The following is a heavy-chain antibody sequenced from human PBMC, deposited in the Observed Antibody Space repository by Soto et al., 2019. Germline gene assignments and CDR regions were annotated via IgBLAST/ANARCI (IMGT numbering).Heavy chain of an antibody. D-gene: IGHD2-15*01. Sequence: QVQLQESGPGLVKPSETLSLTCTVSGGSISSYYWSWIRQPPGKGLEWIGYIYYNGSTNYNPSLKSRGTISVDTSKNQFSLKLSSVTAADTAVYYCATALGYCSGGSCYDAFDIWGQGTMVTVSS. CDR1: GGSISSYY. CDR3: ATALGYCSGGSCYDAFDI. V-gene: IGHV4-59*08. J-gene: IGHJ3*02. CDR2: IYYNGST.